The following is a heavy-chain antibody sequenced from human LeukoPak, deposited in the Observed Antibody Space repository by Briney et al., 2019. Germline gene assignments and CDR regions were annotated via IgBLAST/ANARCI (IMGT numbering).Heavy chain of an antibody. CDR3: ARPRTLYSSGWYLGYDAFDI. J-gene: IGHJ3*02. CDR2: IYYSGRT. Sequence: SETQSLTCTVSSDSISSYYWSWIRQPPGKALVWIGYIYYSGRTNYMRSLKSRVTISVGTSKNQFSLKLSSVTAADTAVYYCARPRTLYSSGWYLGYDAFDIWGQGTMVTVSS. D-gene: IGHD6-19*01. CDR1: SDSISSYY. V-gene: IGHV4-59*08.